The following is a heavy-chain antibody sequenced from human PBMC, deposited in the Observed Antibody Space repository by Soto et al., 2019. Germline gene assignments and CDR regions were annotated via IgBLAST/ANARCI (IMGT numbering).Heavy chain of an antibody. V-gene: IGHV3-7*03. CDR1: GFTFTTYW. J-gene: IGHJ5*02. CDR2: IRQDGGAQ. Sequence: PGGSLRLSCVASGFTFTTYWMSWVRRAPGKGLEWVANIRQDGGAQYYVDSVKGRFTISRDNAKNSVYLQMDSLGVEDTAVYYCVRGGHGSGSYLGSSWGQGILVTVSS. CDR3: VRGGHGSGSYLGSS. D-gene: IGHD3-10*01.